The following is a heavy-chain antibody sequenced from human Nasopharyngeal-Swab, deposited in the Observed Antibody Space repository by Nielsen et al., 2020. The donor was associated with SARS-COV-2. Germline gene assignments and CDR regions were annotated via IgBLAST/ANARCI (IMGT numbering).Heavy chain of an antibody. Sequence: GWSLRLSCPAPGFPLSGKELNCVRQAPGKGLEWFASISGGGVTIFYADSVKGRFTISRDNAKNSLFLQLNSLRAEETATYYCAREFGAGAFGFWGQGTLVTVSS. CDR3: AREFGAGAFGF. D-gene: IGHD3-16*01. CDR2: ISGGGVTI. CDR1: GFPLSGKE. J-gene: IGHJ4*02. V-gene: IGHV3-48*03.